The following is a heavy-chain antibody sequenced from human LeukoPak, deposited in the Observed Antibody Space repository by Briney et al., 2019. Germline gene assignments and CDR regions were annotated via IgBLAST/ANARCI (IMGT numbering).Heavy chain of an antibody. CDR1: GGPISSVGYY. CDR2: FYYIGST. D-gene: IGHD2-15*01. V-gene: IGHV4-31*03. J-gene: IGHJ6*02. Sequence: LSGTFSLTCIVLGGPISSVGYYWSWIRQPQGKGLGWIGSFYYIGSTYYDPSLKSRVTISVDTSKNQFSLKLSSVTAADTAVYYCARDHEYCSGGSCYPHYYYGMDVWGQGTTVTVSS. CDR3: ARDHEYCSGGSCYPHYYYGMDV.